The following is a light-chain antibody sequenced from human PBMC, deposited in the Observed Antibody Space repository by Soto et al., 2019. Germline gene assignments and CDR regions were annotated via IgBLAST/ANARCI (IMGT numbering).Light chain of an antibody. CDR3: QQYGSSLGVT. CDR1: QSVSSSY. CDR2: GAS. Sequence: EIVSTQSPGTLSLSPGERATLSCRASQSVSSSYLAWYQQKPGQAPTLXIYGASSRATGIPDRFSGIESGTDFTLTISRLEPEDFAEYYCQQYGSSLGVTFGGGTKVDIK. J-gene: IGKJ4*01. V-gene: IGKV3-20*01.